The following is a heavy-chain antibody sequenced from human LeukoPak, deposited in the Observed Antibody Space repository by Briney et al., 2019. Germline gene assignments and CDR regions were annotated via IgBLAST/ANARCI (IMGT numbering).Heavy chain of an antibody. J-gene: IGHJ5*02. CDR3: AADGVVAHHNWFDP. CDR1: GFTFTSSV. D-gene: IGHD2-15*01. Sequence: GTSVKVSCKASGFTFTSSVMQWVRQARGQRLEWIGWIVVGSGNTNYAQKFQERVTITRDMSTSTAYMELSSLRSEDTAVYYCAADGVVAHHNWFDPWGQGTLVTVSS. V-gene: IGHV1-58*02. CDR2: IVVGSGNT.